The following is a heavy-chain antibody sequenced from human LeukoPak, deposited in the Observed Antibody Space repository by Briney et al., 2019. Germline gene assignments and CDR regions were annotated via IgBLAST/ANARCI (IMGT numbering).Heavy chain of an antibody. J-gene: IGHJ6*03. CDR1: GFTFSSSD. D-gene: IGHD3-10*01. CDR2: IRHSDSNT. V-gene: IGHV3-23*05. Sequence: GGSLRLSCAASGFTFSSSDMSWVRQAPGSGLEWVSSIRHSDSNTYYADSVMGRFTISRDNSKNTLYLQMNSLSAEDTAVYYCAKRGNPTMGYHYLDVWGKGTTVSVSS. CDR3: AKRGNPTMGYHYLDV.